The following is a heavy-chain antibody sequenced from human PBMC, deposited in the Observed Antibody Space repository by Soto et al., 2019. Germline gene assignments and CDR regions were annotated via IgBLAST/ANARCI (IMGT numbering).Heavy chain of an antibody. Sequence: PGESLTISCKGSGCSFTSYWIGWARQMPGKGLEWMGIIYPGDSDTRYSPSFQGQVTISADKSISTAYLQWSSLKASDTAMYYCARHSVSFEYSGYDLFYFGPQTSTKYYYGMDVWGQGTTVTVSS. CDR2: IYPGDSDT. CDR3: ARHSVSFEYSGYDLFYFGPQTSTKYYYGMDV. J-gene: IGHJ6*02. V-gene: IGHV5-51*01. D-gene: IGHD5-12*01. CDR1: GCSFTSYW.